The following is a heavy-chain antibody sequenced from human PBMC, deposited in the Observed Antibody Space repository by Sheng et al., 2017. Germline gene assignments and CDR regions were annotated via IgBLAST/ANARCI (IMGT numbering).Heavy chain of an antibody. CDR3: AKAFYSGYDYPSDY. CDR1: GFTFSSYG. J-gene: IGHJ4*02. Sequence: QVQLVESGGGVVQPGRSLRLSCAASGFTFSSYGMHWVRQAPGKGLEWVAVISYDGSNKYYADSVKGRFTISRDNSKNTLYLQMNSLRAEDTAVYYCAKAFYSGYDYPSDYWGQGTLVTVSS. D-gene: IGHD5-12*01. CDR2: ISYDGSNK. V-gene: IGHV3-30*18.